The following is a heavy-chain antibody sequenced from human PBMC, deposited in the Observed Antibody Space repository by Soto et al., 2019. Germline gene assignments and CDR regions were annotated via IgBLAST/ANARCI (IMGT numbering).Heavy chain of an antibody. V-gene: IGHV1-46*03. CDR2: INPTDGST. CDR3: AREYCSGGSCRPDP. D-gene: IGHD2-15*01. CDR1: GYTLTSYY. J-gene: IGHJ5*02. Sequence: ASVKVSCKASGYTLTSYYLRWVRQAPGQGLEWMGIINPTDGSTIYAQKFQGRVIMTRDTSTSTVYMDLSSLRSEDTAVYYCAREYCSGGSCRPDPWGQGTLVTVSS.